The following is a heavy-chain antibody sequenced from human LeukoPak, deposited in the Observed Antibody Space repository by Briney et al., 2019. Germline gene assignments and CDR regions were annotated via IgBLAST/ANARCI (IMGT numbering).Heavy chain of an antibody. V-gene: IGHV1-69*13. CDR1: GGTFSSYA. CDR2: IIPIFGTA. J-gene: IGHJ5*02. CDR3: ARDNSVGETAWWFDP. D-gene: IGHD1-26*01. Sequence: ASVKVSCKASGGTFSSYAISWVRQAPGRGLEWMGGIIPIFGTANYAQKFQGRVTITADESTSTDYMELTSLTSDDTAVYYCARDNSVGETAWWFDPWGQGTLVTVSS.